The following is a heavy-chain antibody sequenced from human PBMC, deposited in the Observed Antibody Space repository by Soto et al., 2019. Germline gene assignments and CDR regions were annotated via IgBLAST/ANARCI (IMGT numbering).Heavy chain of an antibody. J-gene: IGHJ5*02. D-gene: IGHD2-15*01. V-gene: IGHV4-30-4*01. Sequence: SETLSLTCTVSGGSISSGDYYWSWIRQPPGKGLEWIGYIYYSGSTYYNPSLKSRVTISVDTSKNQFSPKLSSVTAADTAVYYCARLVVVAATQGDWFDPWGQGTLVTVSS. CDR1: GGSISSGDYY. CDR2: IYYSGST. CDR3: ARLVVVAATQGDWFDP.